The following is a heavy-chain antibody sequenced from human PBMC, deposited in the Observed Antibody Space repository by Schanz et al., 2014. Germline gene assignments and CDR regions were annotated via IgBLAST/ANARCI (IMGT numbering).Heavy chain of an antibody. Sequence: VQLVESGGGVVQFGRSLRLSCAASGFTFSSYAMSWVRQAPGKGLEWVSGISGSGGSTYYADSVKGRFTISRDNSKNTLYLQMNSLRAEDTAVYYCAKDLLYGAPMPLDPLDYWGQGTLVTVSS. J-gene: IGHJ4*02. D-gene: IGHD2-2*01. V-gene: IGHV3-23*04. CDR2: ISGSGGST. CDR3: AKDLLYGAPMPLDPLDY. CDR1: GFTFSSYA.